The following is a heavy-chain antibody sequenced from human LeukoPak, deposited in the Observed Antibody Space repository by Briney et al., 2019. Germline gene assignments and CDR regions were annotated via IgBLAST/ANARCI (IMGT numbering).Heavy chain of an antibody. Sequence: ASVKVSCKASGYTFTGYYLHWVRQAPGQGLEWMGWINPNSGNTGYAQKFQGRVTMTRNTSISTAYMELSSLRSEDTAVYYCARGNNPPYYYGSGSYRGYYYYMDVWGKGTTVTISS. J-gene: IGHJ6*03. V-gene: IGHV1-8*02. D-gene: IGHD3-10*01. CDR3: ARGNNPPYYYGSGSYRGYYYYMDV. CDR2: INPNSGNT. CDR1: GYTFTGYY.